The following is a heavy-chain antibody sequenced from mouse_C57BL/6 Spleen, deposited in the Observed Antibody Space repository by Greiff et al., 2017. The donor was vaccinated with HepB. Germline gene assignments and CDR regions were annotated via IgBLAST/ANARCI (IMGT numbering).Heavy chain of an antibody. V-gene: IGHV1-5*01. CDR2: IYPGNSDT. CDR1: GYTFTSYW. D-gene: IGHD1-1*01. CDR3: TRGGVTTVVPYFDY. J-gene: IGHJ2*01. Sequence: EVQLQQSGTVLARPGASVKMSCKTSGYTFTSYWMHWVNQRPGQGLEWIGAIYPGNSDTSYNQKFKGKAKLTAVTSASTAYMELSSLTNEDSAVYYCTRGGVTTVVPYFDYWGQGTTLTVSS.